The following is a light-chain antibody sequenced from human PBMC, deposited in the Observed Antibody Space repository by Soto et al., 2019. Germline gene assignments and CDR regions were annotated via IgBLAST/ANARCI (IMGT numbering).Light chain of an antibody. J-gene: IGKJ4*01. CDR3: QQLNSYSFT. Sequence: DIQLTQSPSFLSASVGDRVTITCRASQGISSYLAWYQQKPGKAPKLLIYAASTLQSGVPSRFSGSGSGTEFTLTISSLQPEEFATYYCQQLNSYSFTFGGGTKVDI. CDR2: AAS. CDR1: QGISSY. V-gene: IGKV1-9*01.